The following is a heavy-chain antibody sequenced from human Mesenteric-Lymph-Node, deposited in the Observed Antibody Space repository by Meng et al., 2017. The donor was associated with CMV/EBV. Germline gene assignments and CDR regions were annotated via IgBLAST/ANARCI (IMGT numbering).Heavy chain of an antibody. V-gene: IGHV3-30*02. CDR3: ARGTYYDSSGFPD. CDR2: IRYDGSDK. J-gene: IGHJ4*02. CDR1: GFTFSSYG. D-gene: IGHD3-22*01. Sequence: GGSLRLSCAASGFTFSSYGMHWVRQAPGKGLEWVAFIRYDGSDKYYADSVKGRFTISRDNSKNTLYLQMNSLRPEDTAVYYCARGTYYDSSGFPDWGQGTLVTVSS.